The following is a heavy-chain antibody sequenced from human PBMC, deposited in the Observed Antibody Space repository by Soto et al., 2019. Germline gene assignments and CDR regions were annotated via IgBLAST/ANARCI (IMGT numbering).Heavy chain of an antibody. CDR1: GGSISSGGYY. CDR3: ARYTVVTTDAFES. J-gene: IGHJ3*02. Sequence: SETLSLTCTVSGGSISSGGYYWSWIRQHPGKGLEWIGYIYYSGSTYYNPSLKSRVTISVDTSKNQFSLKLSSVTAADTAVYYLARYTVVTTDAFESWGKGTMVTV. V-gene: IGHV4-31*03. D-gene: IGHD2-15*01. CDR2: IYYSGST.